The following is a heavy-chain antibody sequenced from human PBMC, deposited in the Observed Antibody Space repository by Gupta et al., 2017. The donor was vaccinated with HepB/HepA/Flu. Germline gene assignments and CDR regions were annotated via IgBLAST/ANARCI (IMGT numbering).Heavy chain of an antibody. Sequence: QVQLVQPGAEVKKHGSSVKVSCKASGGTFSSYAISWVRKAPGQGFDWRGRIIPILGIANYAQKFQDRVTITADKSTSTAYMELSSLRSEDTAVYYCAREAETAWYFDLWGRGTLVTVSS. CDR1: GGTFSSYA. D-gene: IGHD6-19*01. J-gene: IGHJ2*01. CDR3: AREAETAWYFDL. V-gene: IGHV1-69*04. CDR2: IIPILGIA.